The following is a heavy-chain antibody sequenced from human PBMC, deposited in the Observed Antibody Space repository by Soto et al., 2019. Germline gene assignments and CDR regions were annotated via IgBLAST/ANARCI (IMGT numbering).Heavy chain of an antibody. CDR3: AAGLDHNKVGY. J-gene: IGHJ4*02. Sequence: QVRLQESGPGLVKPSATLSLTCTVSGGSISPSYWNWVRQPPGKRPEWIGCIYYTGNTHYNPSLKSRVTIARDTSKNQFSLELTSVTAADTAMYFCAAGLDHNKVGYWGQGNLVTVSS. V-gene: IGHV4-59*01. D-gene: IGHD2-2*03. CDR2: IYYTGNT. CDR1: GGSISPSY.